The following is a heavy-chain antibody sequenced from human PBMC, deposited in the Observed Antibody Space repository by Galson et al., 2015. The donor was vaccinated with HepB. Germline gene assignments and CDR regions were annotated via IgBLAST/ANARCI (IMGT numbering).Heavy chain of an antibody. CDR2: MNPNSGNT. V-gene: IGHV1-8*01. J-gene: IGHJ6*03. D-gene: IGHD4-23*01. CDR1: GYTFTSYD. CDR3: ARGLGNLPGYYYYMDV. Sequence: SVKVSCKASGYTFTSYDINWVRQATGQGLEWMGWMNPNSGNTGYAQKFQGRVTMTRNTSISTAYMELSSLRSEDTAVYYCARGLGNLPGYYYYMDVWGKGTTVTVSS.